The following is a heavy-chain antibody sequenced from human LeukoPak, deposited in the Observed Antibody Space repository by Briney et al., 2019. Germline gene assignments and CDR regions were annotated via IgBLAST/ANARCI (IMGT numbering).Heavy chain of an antibody. CDR3: ARGAYGDPTSFDY. J-gene: IGHJ4*02. V-gene: IGHV4-59*01. CDR1: GGSISSYY. Sequence: SETLSLTCTVPGGSISSYYWSWIRQPPGKGLEWIGYTYYSGSTNYNPSLKSRVTISVDTSKNQFSLKLSSVTAADTAVYYCARGAYGDPTSFDYWGQGTLVTVSS. D-gene: IGHD4-17*01. CDR2: TYYSGST.